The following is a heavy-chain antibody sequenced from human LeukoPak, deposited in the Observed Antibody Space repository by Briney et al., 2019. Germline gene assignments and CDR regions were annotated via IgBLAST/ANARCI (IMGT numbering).Heavy chain of an antibody. D-gene: IGHD2-8*01. CDR1: GGSISSYY. Sequence: SETLSLTCTVSGGSISSYYWSWIQQPAGKGLEWIGRIYTSGSTNYNPSLKSRVTMSVDTSKNQFSLKPSSVTAADTAVYYCARDPYCTNGVCSMGSYYYYMDVWGKGTTVTVSS. CDR2: IYTSGST. V-gene: IGHV4-4*07. CDR3: ARDPYCTNGVCSMGSYYYYMDV. J-gene: IGHJ6*03.